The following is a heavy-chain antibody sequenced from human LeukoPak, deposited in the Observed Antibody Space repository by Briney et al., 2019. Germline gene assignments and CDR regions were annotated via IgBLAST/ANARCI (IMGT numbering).Heavy chain of an antibody. CDR1: GYTFTSYY. J-gene: IGHJ4*02. CDR3: ARGHYDILTGYYGY. CDR2: INPTGGST. D-gene: IGHD3-9*01. V-gene: IGHV1-46*01. Sequence: ASVKVSCKASGYTFTSYYMHWVRQAPGQGLEWMGMINPTGGSTSNAQKFQGRVTMTRDTSTSTVYMELSRLRSDDTAVYYCARGHYDILTGYYGYWGQGTLVTVSS.